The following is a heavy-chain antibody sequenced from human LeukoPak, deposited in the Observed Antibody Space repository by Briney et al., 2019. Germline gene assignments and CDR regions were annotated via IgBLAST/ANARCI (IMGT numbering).Heavy chain of an antibody. CDR1: GGSISSGGYS. Sequence: PSQTLPLTCAVSGGSISSGGYSWSWIRQPPGKGLEWIGYIYHSGGTYYNPSLKSRVTISVDRSKNQFSLKLSSVTAADTAVYYCARARYYDSSGYYSPDAFDIWGQGTMVTVSS. J-gene: IGHJ3*02. CDR3: ARARYYDSSGYYSPDAFDI. V-gene: IGHV4-30-2*01. CDR2: IYHSGGT. D-gene: IGHD3-22*01.